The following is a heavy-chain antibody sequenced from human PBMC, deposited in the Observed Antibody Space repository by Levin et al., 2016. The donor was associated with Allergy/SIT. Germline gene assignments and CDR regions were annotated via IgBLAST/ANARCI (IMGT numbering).Heavy chain of an antibody. V-gene: IGHV3-11*06. Sequence: GESLKISCAASGFPFSVYYMSWIRQAPGKGLEWVSYISSNTHYTYYADSVKGRFTVSRDNAKNSLYLQMDSLRDEDSAVYYCARDRENAYAYYYYGMDVWGQGTTVTVSS. CDR2: ISSNTHYT. CDR1: GFPFSVYY. D-gene: IGHD2-8*01. CDR3: ARDRENAYAYYYYGMDV. J-gene: IGHJ6*02.